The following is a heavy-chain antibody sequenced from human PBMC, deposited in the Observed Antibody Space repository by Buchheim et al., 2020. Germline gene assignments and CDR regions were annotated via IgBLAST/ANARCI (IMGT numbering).Heavy chain of an antibody. D-gene: IGHD1-26*01. CDR1: DGSLNSYY. V-gene: IGHV4-34*12. CDR2: IIHSGST. Sequence: QVQLQQWGAGLLKPSETLSLTCGVYDGSLNSYYWSWIRQPPGKGLEWLGEIIHSGSTNYNPSLKSRVTISLDKSKNQFSLRLSYVTAADTAVYYCANGDLVGAVSTNYYYYYGMDVWGQGTT. CDR3: ANGDLVGAVSTNYYYYYGMDV. J-gene: IGHJ6*02.